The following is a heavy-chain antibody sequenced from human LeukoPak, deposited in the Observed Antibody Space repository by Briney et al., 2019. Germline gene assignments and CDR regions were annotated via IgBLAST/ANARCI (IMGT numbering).Heavy chain of an antibody. CDR2: IYSGGST. V-gene: IGHV3-66*01. CDR1: GFTVSSNY. CDR3: ARDRLHYDSLTGYPAD. D-gene: IGHD3-9*01. Sequence: PGGSLRLSCADSGFTVSSNYMRWVRQPPGRGLDWVSVIYSGGSTHYADSVKGRFTISRDNSKNTLYLQMNSLRAEDTAVYYCARDRLHYDSLTGYPADWGQGTLVTVSS. J-gene: IGHJ4*02.